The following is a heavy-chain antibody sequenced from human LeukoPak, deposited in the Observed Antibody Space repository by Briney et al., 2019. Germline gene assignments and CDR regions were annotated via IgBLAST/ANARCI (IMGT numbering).Heavy chain of an antibody. CDR2: IIPIFGPA. J-gene: IGHJ6*03. CDR1: GGTFSNYA. CDR3: ARDLATYYMDV. Sequence: HASGGTFSNYAISWVRQAPGQGLEWMGGIIPIFGPANYAQKFQGRVTITTDESTSTVNMELSSLRTEDTAVYYCARDLATYYMDVWGKGTTVTVS. V-gene: IGHV1-69*05.